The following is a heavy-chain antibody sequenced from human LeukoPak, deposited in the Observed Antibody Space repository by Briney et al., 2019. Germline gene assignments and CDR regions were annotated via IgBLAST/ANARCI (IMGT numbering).Heavy chain of an antibody. Sequence: ASVKVSCKASGFTFTSSAMQWVRQARGQRLEWIGWIVVGSGNTNYAQKFQERVTITRDMSTSTAYMELSSLRSEDTAVYYCAADPEWELQPYYYYYYMDVWGKGTTVTISS. CDR2: IVVGSGNT. CDR3: AADPEWELQPYYYYYYMDV. CDR1: GFTFTSSA. J-gene: IGHJ6*03. V-gene: IGHV1-58*02. D-gene: IGHD1-26*01.